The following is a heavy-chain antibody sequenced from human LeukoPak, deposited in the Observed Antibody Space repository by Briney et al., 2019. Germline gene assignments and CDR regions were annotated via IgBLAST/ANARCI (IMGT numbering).Heavy chain of an antibody. V-gene: IGHV3-48*03. D-gene: IGHD3-10*01. CDR1: GFTFKRFA. J-gene: IGHJ6*03. CDR3: ARDRRGVIDFYYYYLDV. Sequence: GGSLRLSCAAPGFTFKRFAISTVREAPGKGLECVSYISTTGSTIFYADSVKGRFTISRDNAKNSLFLQMNSLRAEDAAVYYCARDRRGVIDFYYYYLDVWGKGTTVTVSS. CDR2: ISTTGSTI.